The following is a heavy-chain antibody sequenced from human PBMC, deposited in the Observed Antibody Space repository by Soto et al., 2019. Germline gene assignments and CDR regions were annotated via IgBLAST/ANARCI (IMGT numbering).Heavy chain of an antibody. CDR3: ARSRMLHPLDTAMVTNTPFDY. CDR1: GYTFTGYY. Sequence: GASVKVSCKASGYTFTGYYMHWVRQAPGQGLEWMGWINPNSGGTNYAQKFQGWVTMTRDTSISTAYMELSRLRSDDTAVYYCARSRMLHPLDTAMVTNTPFDYWGQGTLVTVSS. D-gene: IGHD5-18*01. J-gene: IGHJ4*02. V-gene: IGHV1-2*04. CDR2: INPNSGGT.